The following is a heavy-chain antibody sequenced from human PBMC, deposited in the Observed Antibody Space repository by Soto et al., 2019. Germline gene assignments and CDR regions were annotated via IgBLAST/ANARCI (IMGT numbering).Heavy chain of an antibody. D-gene: IGHD3-3*01. CDR1: GGTFSSYA. CDR2: IIPIFGTA. CDR3: ARAWNTIFGVVKIPAPAPIDYYYGMDV. J-gene: IGHJ6*02. V-gene: IGHV1-69*13. Sequence: GASVKVSCKASGGTFSSYAISWVRQAPGQGLEWMGGIIPIFGTANYAQKFQGRVTITADESTSTAYMELSSLRSEDTAVYYCARAWNTIFGVVKIPAPAPIDYYYGMDVWGQGTTVTVSS.